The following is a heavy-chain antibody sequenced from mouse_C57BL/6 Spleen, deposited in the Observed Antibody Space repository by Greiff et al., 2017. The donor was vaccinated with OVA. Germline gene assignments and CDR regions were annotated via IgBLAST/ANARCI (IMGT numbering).Heavy chain of an antibody. V-gene: IGHV14-4*01. J-gene: IGHJ1*03. CDR1: GFNIKDDY. D-gene: IGHD1-1*01. CDR3: TTGLYYYGSSYFDV. CDR2: IDPENGDT. Sequence: EVKLQESGAELVRPGASVKLSCTASGFNIKDDYMHWVKQRPEQGLEWIGWIDPENGDTEYASKFQGKATITADTSSNTAYLQLSSLTSEDTAVYYCTTGLYYYGSSYFDVWGTGTTVTVSS.